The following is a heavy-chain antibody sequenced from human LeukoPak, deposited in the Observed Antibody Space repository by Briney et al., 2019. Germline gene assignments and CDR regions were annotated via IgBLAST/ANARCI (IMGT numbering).Heavy chain of an antibody. CDR1: GFTFSNYN. D-gene: IGHD2-21*02. V-gene: IGHV3-21*01. CDR3: ASRASCGGDCYQFDY. J-gene: IGHJ4*02. Sequence: PGGSLRLSCAASGFTFSNYNMNWVRQAPGKGLEWVSSISSSGSYIYYADSMKGRFTISRDSAKNSLYLQMNSLRAEDTAVYYCASRASCGGDCYQFDYWGQGTLVTVSS. CDR2: ISSSGSYI.